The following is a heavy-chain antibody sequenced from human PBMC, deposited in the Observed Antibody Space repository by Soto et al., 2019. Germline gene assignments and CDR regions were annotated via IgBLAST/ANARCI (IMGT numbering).Heavy chain of an antibody. CDR3: ARDGSPNFWSGYYTGDWFDP. D-gene: IGHD3-3*01. V-gene: IGHV1-18*01. CDR2: ISAYNGNT. Sequence: ASVKVSCKASGYTFTSYGISWVRQAPGQGLEWMGWISAYNGNTNYAQKLQGRATMTTDTSTSTAYMELRSLRFDDTAVYYCARDGSPNFWSGYYTGDWFDPWGQGTLVTVSS. J-gene: IGHJ5*02. CDR1: GYTFTSYG.